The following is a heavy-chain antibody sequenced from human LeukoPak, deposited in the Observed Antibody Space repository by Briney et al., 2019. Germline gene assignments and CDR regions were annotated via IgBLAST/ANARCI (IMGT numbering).Heavy chain of an antibody. CDR2: IIHIFGTA. J-gene: IGHJ3*02. CDR1: VGTFSSYA. D-gene: IGHD5-12*01. Sequence: ASVKVSCKASVGTFSSYAISWVRQAPGQGLEWMGGIIHIFGTANYAQKLQGRVTITADESTSTAYVELSSLRSEDTVVYYCARGPDSGYDLYDAFDIWGQGTMVTVSS. V-gene: IGHV1-69*13. CDR3: ARGPDSGYDLYDAFDI.